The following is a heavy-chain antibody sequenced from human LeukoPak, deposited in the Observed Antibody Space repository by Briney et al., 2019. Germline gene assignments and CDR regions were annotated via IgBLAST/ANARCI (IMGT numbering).Heavy chain of an antibody. CDR1: GGSISSYY. Sequence: SQTLSLTCTVSGGSISSYYWSWIRQPAGKGLEWIGRIYTSGSTNYNPSLKSRVTMSVDTSKNQFSLKLSSVTAADTAVYYCARDIKRYCSSTSCYRDYYYYMDVWGKGTTVTVSS. D-gene: IGHD2-2*02. J-gene: IGHJ6*03. CDR3: ARDIKRYCSSTSCYRDYYYYMDV. CDR2: IYTSGST. V-gene: IGHV4-4*07.